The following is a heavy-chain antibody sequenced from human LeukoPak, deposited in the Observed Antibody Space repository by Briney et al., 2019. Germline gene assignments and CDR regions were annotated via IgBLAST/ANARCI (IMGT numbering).Heavy chain of an antibody. CDR2: TSASGVST. J-gene: IGHJ4*02. V-gene: IGHV3-23*01. CDR1: GFTFSAYG. D-gene: IGHD4-23*01. Sequence: PGGSLRLSCAASGFTFSAYGMSWVRQAPGKGLDWVSATSASGVSTYYADSVKGRFTISRDNSKNTLYLQMNSLRAEDTAIYFCAKRSDYGGNWNYFDYWGQGTLVTVSS. CDR3: AKRSDYGGNWNYFDY.